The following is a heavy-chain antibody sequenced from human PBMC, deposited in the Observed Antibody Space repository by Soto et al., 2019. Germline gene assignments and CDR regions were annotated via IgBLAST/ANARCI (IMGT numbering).Heavy chain of an antibody. CDR1: GGSISSGGYY. CDR2: IYYSGST. Sequence: SETLSLTCTVSGGSISSGGYYWSWIRQHPGKGLEWIGYIYYSGSTYYNPSLKSRVTISVDTPKNQSSLKLSSVTAADTAVYYCAREPDYYYYGMDVWGQGTTVTVSS. V-gene: IGHV4-31*03. J-gene: IGHJ6*02. CDR3: AREPDYYYYGMDV.